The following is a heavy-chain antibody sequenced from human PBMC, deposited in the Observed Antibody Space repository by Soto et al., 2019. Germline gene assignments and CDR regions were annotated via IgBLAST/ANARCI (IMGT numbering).Heavy chain of an antibody. V-gene: IGHV1-69*12. CDR2: IIPVFGTP. Sequence: QVQLVQSGAEVRKPGSSVKVSCKASGGSLSNYGISWVRQAPGQGLEWMGAIIPVFGTPNYAQKFQDRVTITADESTPTVYVEVRRLTSEDTAVYYCARGDATKIVVTTYYGMDVWGQGTTVTVSS. CDR3: ARGDATKIVVTTYYGMDV. CDR1: GGSLSNYG. J-gene: IGHJ6*02. D-gene: IGHD3-22*01.